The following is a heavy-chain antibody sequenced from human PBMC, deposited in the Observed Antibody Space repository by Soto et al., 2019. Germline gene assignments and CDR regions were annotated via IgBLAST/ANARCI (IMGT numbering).Heavy chain of an antibody. D-gene: IGHD3-3*01. CDR1: GYTFTSYA. CDR3: ARDLRYYDFWSGYYPNSSSTQSRYYDMDV. Sequence: QVQLVQSGAEVKKPGASVKVSCKASGYTFTSYAMHWVRQAPGQRLEWMGWINAGNGNTKYSQKFQGRVTITRDTSASTAYMELSSLRSEDTAVYYCARDLRYYDFWSGYYPNSSSTQSRYYDMDVWGKGTTVTVSS. J-gene: IGHJ6*03. CDR2: INAGNGNT. V-gene: IGHV1-3*01.